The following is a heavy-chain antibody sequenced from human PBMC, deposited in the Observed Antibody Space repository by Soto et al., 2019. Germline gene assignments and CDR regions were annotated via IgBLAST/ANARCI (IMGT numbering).Heavy chain of an antibody. D-gene: IGHD2-15*01. CDR2: IYYSGST. Sequence: SETLSLTCTVSGGSISSYYWSWIRQPPGKGLEWIGYIYYSGSTNYNPSLKSRVTISVDTSKNQFSLKLSSVTAADTAVYYCARGLGYCSGGRCYGTYYYFMDVWAKGTTVTGSS. CDR3: ARGLGYCSGGRCYGTYYYFMDV. V-gene: IGHV4-59*01. J-gene: IGHJ6*03. CDR1: GGSISSYY.